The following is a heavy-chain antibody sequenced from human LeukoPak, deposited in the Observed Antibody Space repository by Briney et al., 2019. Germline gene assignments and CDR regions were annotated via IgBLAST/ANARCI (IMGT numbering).Heavy chain of an antibody. J-gene: IGHJ4*02. CDR1: GFTFSDHW. V-gene: IGHV3-23*01. D-gene: IGHD6-19*01. CDR2: VSGSGGST. Sequence: GGSLRLSCEVSGFTFSDHWMHWIRQVPGKGLEWVSAVSGSGGSTYFADSVKGRFTISRDNSKNTLYLQMNSLRAEDTAVYYCAKIHGIAVAGATFDYWGQGTLVTVSS. CDR3: AKIHGIAVAGATFDY.